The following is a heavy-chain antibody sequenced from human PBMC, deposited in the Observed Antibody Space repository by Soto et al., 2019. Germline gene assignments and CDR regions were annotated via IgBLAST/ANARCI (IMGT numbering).Heavy chain of an antibody. J-gene: IGHJ6*03. CDR2: IYYSGST. CDR1: GFSLSSSVYY. Sequence: ASETPCVSWTVSGFSLSSSVYYWGWIRPPPGKGLEWIGSIYYSGSTYYNPSLKSRVTISVDTSKNQFSLKLSSVTAADTAVYYCATTTDFWSGYSPLLYYYYYMDVWGKGTTVTVSS. CDR3: ATTTDFWSGYSPLLYYYYYMDV. V-gene: IGHV4-39*05. D-gene: IGHD3-3*01.